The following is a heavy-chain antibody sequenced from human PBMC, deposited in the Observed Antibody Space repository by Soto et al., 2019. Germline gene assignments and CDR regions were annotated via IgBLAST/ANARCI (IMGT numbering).Heavy chain of an antibody. J-gene: IGHJ6*02. Sequence: QAQLVQSGAEVKQPGASAKVSCKASGYTFTSYYMFWVRQAPGQGLEWMGVINTSGGSPTYAQKLQGRVTMTSDTSTSTVYMEWSSLRPEDTAMYYWTRGYLTMVRPRGRYGLDVWGQGTTVIVSS. CDR2: INTSGGSP. V-gene: IGHV1-46*04. CDR1: GYTFTSYY. D-gene: IGHD2-8*01. CDR3: TRGYLTMVRPRGRYGLDV.